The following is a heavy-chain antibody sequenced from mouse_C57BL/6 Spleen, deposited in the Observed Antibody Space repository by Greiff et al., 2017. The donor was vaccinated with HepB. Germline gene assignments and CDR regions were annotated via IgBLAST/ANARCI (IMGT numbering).Heavy chain of an antibody. V-gene: IGHV1-82*01. Sequence: QVQLQQSGPELVKPEASVKISCKASGYAFSSSWMNWVKQRPGKGLEWIGRIYPGDGDTNYNGKFKGKATLTADKSSSTAYMQLSSLTSEDPAVYFCAKIWAYYSNYDYFDYWGQGTTLTVSS. CDR2: IYPGDGDT. D-gene: IGHD2-5*01. CDR3: AKIWAYYSNYDYFDY. CDR1: GYAFSSSW. J-gene: IGHJ2*01.